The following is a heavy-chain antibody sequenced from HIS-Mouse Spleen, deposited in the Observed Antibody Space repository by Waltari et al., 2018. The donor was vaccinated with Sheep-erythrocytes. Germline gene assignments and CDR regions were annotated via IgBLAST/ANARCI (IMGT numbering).Heavy chain of an antibody. V-gene: IGHV4-34*01. CDR3: ARALSIAARPNWFDP. Sequence: QVQLQQWGAGLLKPSETLSLTCAVYGGSFSGYYWSWIRQPPGKGLEWIGEINHSGSTNYNPSLKSRVTISVDTSKNQFSRKLSSVTAADTAVYYCARALSIAARPNWFDPWGQGTLVTVSS. CDR2: INHSGST. CDR1: GGSFSGYY. D-gene: IGHD6-6*01. J-gene: IGHJ5*02.